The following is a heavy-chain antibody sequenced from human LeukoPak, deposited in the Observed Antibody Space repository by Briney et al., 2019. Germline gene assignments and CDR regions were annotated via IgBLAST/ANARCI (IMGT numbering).Heavy chain of an antibody. Sequence: PGRSLRLSCAASGFTFSSYGMHWVRQAPGKGLVWVSRISDGGSTTTYADSVKGRFTISRDNAKNTLYLQMNGLRAEDTAVYYCSRSAYYDGSGNYYDYWGQGTLVTVSS. CDR1: GFTFSSYG. V-gene: IGHV3-74*01. J-gene: IGHJ4*02. CDR2: ISDGGSTT. CDR3: SRSAYYDGSGNYYDY. D-gene: IGHD3-22*01.